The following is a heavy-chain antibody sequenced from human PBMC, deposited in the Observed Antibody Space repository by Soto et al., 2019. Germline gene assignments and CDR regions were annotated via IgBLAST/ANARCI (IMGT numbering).Heavy chain of an antibody. V-gene: IGHV4-30-4*01. CDR1: GGSISSGDHY. J-gene: IGHJ4*02. Sequence: TSETLSLTCSVSGGSISSGDHYWSWIRQPPGRGLEWIGCISSSGSTYSNPPLKSRVSVSVDTSKNQFSLNLTSVTAADTAVYYCTRGLTAHRGIELWNWGQGALVTVSS. CDR3: TRGLTAHRGIELWN. CDR2: ISSSGST. D-gene: IGHD5-18*01.